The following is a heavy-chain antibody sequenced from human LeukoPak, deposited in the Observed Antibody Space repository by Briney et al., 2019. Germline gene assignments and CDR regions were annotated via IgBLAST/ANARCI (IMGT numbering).Heavy chain of an antibody. CDR1: GFTFSSYG. J-gene: IGHJ5*02. V-gene: IGHV3-33*01. CDR3: ARDNVVVVPAAKEANWFDP. Sequence: GGSLRLSCAASGFTFSSYGMHWVRQASGKGLEWVAVIWYDGSNKYYADSVKGRFTISRDNSKNTLYLQMNSLRAEDTAVYYCARDNVVVVPAAKEANWFDPWGQGTLVTVSS. D-gene: IGHD2-2*01. CDR2: IWYDGSNK.